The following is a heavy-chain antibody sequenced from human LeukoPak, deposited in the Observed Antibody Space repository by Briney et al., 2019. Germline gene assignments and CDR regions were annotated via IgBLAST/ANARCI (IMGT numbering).Heavy chain of an antibody. Sequence: GGSLRLSCAASGFTFSSYSMNWVRQAPGKGLEWVSHISSSSSTIYYADSVKGRFTISRDNAKNSLYLQMDSLRAEDTAVYYCARDLTGYARYFDYWGQGTLVTVSS. D-gene: IGHD3-9*01. V-gene: IGHV3-48*01. J-gene: IGHJ4*02. CDR3: ARDLTGYARYFDY. CDR2: ISSSSSTI. CDR1: GFTFSSYS.